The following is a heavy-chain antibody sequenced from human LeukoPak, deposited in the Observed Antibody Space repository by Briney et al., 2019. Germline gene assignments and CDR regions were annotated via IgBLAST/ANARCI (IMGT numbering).Heavy chain of an antibody. CDR3: ARAQMVAPTYY. CDR1: GFTFSSYA. V-gene: IGHV3-74*01. CDR2: ISSDGSSK. D-gene: IGHD2-15*01. Sequence: AESLRLSCAASGFTFSSYAMYWVRQAPGKGLVWVSRISSDGSSKIYAASVKRGFTISRDFAKNTLYLQMNSLRAEDTAVYYCARAQMVAPTYYWGQGTLFTVSS. J-gene: IGHJ4*02.